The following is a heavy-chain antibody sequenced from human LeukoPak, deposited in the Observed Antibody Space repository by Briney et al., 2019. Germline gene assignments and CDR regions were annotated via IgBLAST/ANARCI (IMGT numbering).Heavy chain of an antibody. CDR1: GYSISSGYY. V-gene: IGHV4-38-2*02. J-gene: IGHJ4*02. CDR3: ARAWDIVVVPAAATHFDY. D-gene: IGHD2-2*01. CDR2: IYHSGST. Sequence: SETLSLTCTVSGYSISSGYYWGWIRQPPGEGLEWIGSIYHSGSTYYNPSLKSRVAISVDTSKNQFSLKLSSVTAADTAVYYCARAWDIVVVPAAATHFDYWGQGTLVTVSS.